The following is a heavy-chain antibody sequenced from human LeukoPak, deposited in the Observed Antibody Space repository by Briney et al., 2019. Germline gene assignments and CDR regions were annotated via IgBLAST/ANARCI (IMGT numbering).Heavy chain of an antibody. V-gene: IGHV3-48*01. J-gene: IGHJ4*02. Sequence: GGSLRLSCAASGFTFSSYSMNWVRQTSGKRLEWVSYITGSSDTIYYADSVKGRFTISRDNARNSLFLQMNSLRAEDAAVYYCTTAKNDYWGQGTLVTVFS. CDR1: GFTFSSYS. CDR2: ITGSSDTI. CDR3: TTAKNDY.